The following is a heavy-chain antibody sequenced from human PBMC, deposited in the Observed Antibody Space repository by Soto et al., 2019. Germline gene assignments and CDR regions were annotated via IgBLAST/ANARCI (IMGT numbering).Heavy chain of an antibody. CDR2: ISAYNGNT. CDR3: SRAATGYTANYSRFDY. J-gene: IGHJ4*02. CDR1: GYTFTSYG. D-gene: IGHD5-18*01. V-gene: IGHV1-18*01. Sequence: GASVKVSCKASGYTFTSYGISWVRQAPGQGLEWMGWISAYNGNTNYAQKLQGRVTMTTDTSTSTAYMELRRLRSDDTAVYYCSRAATGYTANYSRFDYWGQGTLVTVSS.